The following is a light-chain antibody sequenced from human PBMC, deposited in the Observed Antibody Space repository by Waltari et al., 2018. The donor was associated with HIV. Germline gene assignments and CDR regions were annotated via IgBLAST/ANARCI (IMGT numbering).Light chain of an antibody. J-gene: IGLJ2*01. V-gene: IGLV1-44*01. CDR1: SSNIGGNT. CDR3: AAWDDSLNGVV. CDR2: TNN. Sequence: QSVLTQPPSASGTPGQRFTISCSGSSSNIGGNTVNWFQQLPGTAPKLLIYTNNQRPSGVPDRFSGSKSGTSASLAISGLQSEDEADYYCAAWDDSLNGVVFGGGTKLTVL.